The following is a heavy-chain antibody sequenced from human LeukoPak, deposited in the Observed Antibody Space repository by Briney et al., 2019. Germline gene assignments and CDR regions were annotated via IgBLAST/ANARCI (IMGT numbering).Heavy chain of an antibody. CDR3: GKHYYGSGTYYNPFHN. CDR1: GFNFSCHA. J-gene: IGHJ4*02. V-gene: IGHV3-23*01. Sequence: GGSLRLSCTASGFNFSCHAMSWVRQAPGKGLEWVSGISGSGDSTYYADSVKGRFTISRDKSKNTLYLQMNRLRNGDPAVHYCGKHYYGSGTYYNPFHNWGQGTLVTVSS. D-gene: IGHD3-10*01. CDR2: ISGSGDST.